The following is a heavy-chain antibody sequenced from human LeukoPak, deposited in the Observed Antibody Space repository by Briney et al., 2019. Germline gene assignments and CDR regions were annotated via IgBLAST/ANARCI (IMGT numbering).Heavy chain of an antibody. D-gene: IGHD5-24*01. Sequence: ASVKVSCKASGYTFTGYYMHWVRQAPGQGLEWMGMINPIGGSTRYAQQFQGRVTMTRDTSTSTVYMELSSLRSDDTAVYYCARLATIGDYFDYWGQGTLVTVPS. CDR3: ARLATIGDYFDY. CDR1: GYTFTGYY. V-gene: IGHV1-46*01. J-gene: IGHJ4*02. CDR2: INPIGGST.